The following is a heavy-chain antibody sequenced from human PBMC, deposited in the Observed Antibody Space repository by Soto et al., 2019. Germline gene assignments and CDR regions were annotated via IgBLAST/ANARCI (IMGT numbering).Heavy chain of an antibody. Sequence: SETLSLTCAVYGGSFSGYDWSWIRQPPGKGLEWIGEINHSGSTNYNPSLKSRVTISVDTSKNQFSLKLSSVTAADTAVYYCAIGYYDFWSGYFPGGNYYGMDVWGQGTTVTVSS. D-gene: IGHD3-3*01. J-gene: IGHJ6*02. CDR1: GGSFSGYD. CDR2: INHSGST. V-gene: IGHV4-34*01. CDR3: AIGYYDFWSGYFPGGNYYGMDV.